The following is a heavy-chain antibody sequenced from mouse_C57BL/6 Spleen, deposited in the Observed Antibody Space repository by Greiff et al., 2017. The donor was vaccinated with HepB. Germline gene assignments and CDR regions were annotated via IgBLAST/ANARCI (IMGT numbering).Heavy chain of an antibody. CDR1: GYTFTSYW. V-gene: IGHV1-64*01. CDR3: AKETFYGYDPRFAY. J-gene: IGHJ3*01. CDR2: IHPNSGST. D-gene: IGHD2-9*01. Sequence: QVQLQQPGAELVKPGASVKLSCKASGYTFTSYWMHWVKQRPGQGLEWIGMIHPNSGSTNYNEKFKSKATLTVDKSSSTAYMQLSSLTSEDSAVYYCAKETFYGYDPRFAYWGQGTLVTVSA.